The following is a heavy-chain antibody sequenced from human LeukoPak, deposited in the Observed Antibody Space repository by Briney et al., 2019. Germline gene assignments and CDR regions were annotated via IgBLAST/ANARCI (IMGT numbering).Heavy chain of an antibody. V-gene: IGHV4-39*01. J-gene: IGHJ6*03. CDR1: GDSISSSSYY. Sequence: SETLSLTCTVSGDSISSSSYYWGWIRQPPGKGLEWIGSIYYSGSTYYNPSLKSRVTISVDTSKNQFSLQLSSVTAADTAVYYCARRFWSGYSPPPYYYYYMDVWGKGTTVTVSS. CDR2: IYYSGST. D-gene: IGHD3-3*01. CDR3: ARRFWSGYSPPPYYYYYMDV.